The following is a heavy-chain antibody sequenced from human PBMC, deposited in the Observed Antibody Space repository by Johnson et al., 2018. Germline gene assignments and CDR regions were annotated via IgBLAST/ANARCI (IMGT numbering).Heavy chain of an antibody. CDR2: LSWNSGSI. Sequence: VQLVESGGGLVQPGGSLRLPCAASGFTFDDYAMHWVRQAPGKGLAWVSGLSWNSGSIGYADSVKGRFPISRDNAKNSLSLQMNSLRAEDTDVYYCARAGGNYGRGAFEIWGQGTMVTVSS. V-gene: IGHV3-9*01. D-gene: IGHD1-26*01. CDR3: ARAGGNYGRGAFEI. J-gene: IGHJ3*02. CDR1: GFTFDDYA.